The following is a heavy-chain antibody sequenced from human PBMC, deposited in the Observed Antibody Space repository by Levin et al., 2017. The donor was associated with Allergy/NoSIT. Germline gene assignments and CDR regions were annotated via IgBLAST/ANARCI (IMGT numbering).Heavy chain of an antibody. Sequence: SETLSLTCTVSGGSISSYYWSWIRQPPGKGLEWIGYIYYSGSTNYNPSLKSRVTISLDTSKNQFSLKLSSVTAADTAVYYCARHYFGAVTGDAFDIWGQGTMVTVSS. D-gene: IGHD6-19*01. J-gene: IGHJ3*02. V-gene: IGHV4-59*08. CDR1: GGSISSYY. CDR3: ARHYFGAVTGDAFDI. CDR2: IYYSGST.